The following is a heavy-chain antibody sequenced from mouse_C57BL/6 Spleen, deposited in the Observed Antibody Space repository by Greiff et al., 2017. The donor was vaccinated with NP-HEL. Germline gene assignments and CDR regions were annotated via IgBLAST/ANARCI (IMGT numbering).Heavy chain of an antibody. CDR3: ATYYSNPAWFAY. CDR2: IYPRSGNT. J-gene: IGHJ3*01. V-gene: IGHV1-76*01. D-gene: IGHD2-5*01. Sequence: VQLQQSGAELVRPGASVKLSCKASGYTFTDYYINWVKQRPGQGLEWIARIYPRSGNTYYNEKFKGKATLTAEKSSSTAYMQLSSLTSEDSAVYFCATYYSNPAWFAYWGQGTLVTVSA. CDR1: GYTFTDYY.